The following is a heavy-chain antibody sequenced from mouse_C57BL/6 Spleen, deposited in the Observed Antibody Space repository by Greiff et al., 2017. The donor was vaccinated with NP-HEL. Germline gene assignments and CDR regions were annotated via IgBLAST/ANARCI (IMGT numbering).Heavy chain of an antibody. J-gene: IGHJ3*01. D-gene: IGHD2-1*01. CDR3: TREDGNYAWFAY. V-gene: IGHV1-15*01. CDR2: IDPETGGT. CDR1: GYTFTDYE. Sequence: VQLQQSGAELVRPGASVTLSCKASGYTFTDYEMHWVKQTPVHGLEWIGAIDPETGGTAYNQKFTGKAILTADKSSSTAYMELRSLTSEDSAVYYCTREDGNYAWFAYWGQGTLVTVSA.